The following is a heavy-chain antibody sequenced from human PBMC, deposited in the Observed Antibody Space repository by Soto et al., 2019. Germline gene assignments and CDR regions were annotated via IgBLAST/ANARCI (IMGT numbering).Heavy chain of an antibody. V-gene: IGHV4-39*02. CDR1: GGSISSSSYS. D-gene: IGHD3-22*01. CDR3: ARDQGYYDSGAYYFP. CDR2: MYYGVNT. J-gene: IGHJ5*02. Sequence: SETLSLTCIVSGGSISSSSYSWAWIRQPPGKGLEWIGTMYYGVNTYYNPSLESRVTISVDTSKNQFSLELSSVTAADTAVYSCARDQGYYDSGAYYFPWGQGTLVTVSS.